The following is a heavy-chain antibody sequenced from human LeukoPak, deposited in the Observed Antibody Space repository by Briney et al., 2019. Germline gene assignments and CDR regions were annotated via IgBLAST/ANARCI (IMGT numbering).Heavy chain of an antibody. CDR3: AKNVGQWPPEDNWFDP. J-gene: IGHJ5*02. CDR2: ISRGGTTI. Sequence: GGSLRLSCAASRLTFSDFSGYQMSWIRQAPGKGLEWVSYISRGGTTIYYADSVKGRFTISRDNSKNTLYLQMNSLRAEDTAVYYCAKNVGQWPPEDNWFDPWGQGTLVTVSS. CDR1: RLTFSDFSGYQ. V-gene: IGHV3-11*01. D-gene: IGHD6-19*01.